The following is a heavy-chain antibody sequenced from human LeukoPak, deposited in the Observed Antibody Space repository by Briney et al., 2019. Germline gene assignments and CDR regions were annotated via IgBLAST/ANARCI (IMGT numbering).Heavy chain of an antibody. CDR2: IRSKAYGETA. Sequence: GGSLRLSCTASGFTFGDYAMSWIRLAPGKGLEWVGFIRSKAYGETADYAASVKGRFTISRDDSKAIAYLQMNSLKTEDTAVYHCTRDRGAYNLYDYWGQGTLVTVSS. J-gene: IGHJ4*02. CDR1: GFTFGDYA. V-gene: IGHV3-49*03. D-gene: IGHD1-1*01. CDR3: TRDRGAYNLYDY.